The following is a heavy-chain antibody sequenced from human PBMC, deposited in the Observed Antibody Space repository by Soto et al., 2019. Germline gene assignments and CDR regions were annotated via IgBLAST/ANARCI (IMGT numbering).Heavy chain of an antibody. Sequence: QVQLVESGGGVVQPGRSLRLSCAASGFTFSSYGMHWVRQAPGKGLEWVAVIWYDGSNKYYADSVKGRFTISRDNSKNTLYLQMNSLRAEDTAVYYCARDWDGYSSGWRFDYWGQGTLVTVSS. D-gene: IGHD6-19*01. CDR3: ARDWDGYSSGWRFDY. CDR1: GFTFSSYG. CDR2: IWYDGSNK. J-gene: IGHJ4*02. V-gene: IGHV3-33*01.